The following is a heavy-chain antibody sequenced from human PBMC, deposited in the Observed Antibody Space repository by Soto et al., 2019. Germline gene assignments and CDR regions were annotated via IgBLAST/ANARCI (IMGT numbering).Heavy chain of an antibody. Sequence: SGPTLVNPTQTLTLTCTFSAFSLSTGGVGVGWIRQPPGKALEWLALIYWDDDKRYSPSLQSRLSITKDTSKNQVVLTMTNVDPVDTATYYCAHIPNYYQYDWFDPWGKGTLVTVSS. CDR3: AHIPNYYQYDWFDP. D-gene: IGHD3-16*01. V-gene: IGHV2-5*02. CDR2: IYWDDDK. CDR1: AFSLSTGGVG. J-gene: IGHJ5*02.